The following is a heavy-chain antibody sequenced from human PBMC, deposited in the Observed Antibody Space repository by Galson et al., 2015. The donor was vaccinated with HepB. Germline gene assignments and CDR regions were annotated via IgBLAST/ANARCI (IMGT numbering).Heavy chain of an antibody. CDR3: VKGGYCSSTSCEPWFDP. Sequence: SLRLSCAASGFTFSSYAMHWVRQAPGKGLEYVSAISSNGGSTYYADSVKGRFTISRDNSKNTLYLQMSSLRAEDTAVYYCVKGGYCSSTSCEPWFDPWGQGTLVTVSS. V-gene: IGHV3-64D*09. J-gene: IGHJ5*02. CDR1: GFTFSSYA. CDR2: ISSNGGST. D-gene: IGHD2-2*01.